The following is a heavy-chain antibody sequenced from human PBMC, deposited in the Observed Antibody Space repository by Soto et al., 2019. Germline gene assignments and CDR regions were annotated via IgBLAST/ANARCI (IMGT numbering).Heavy chain of an antibody. J-gene: IGHJ5*01. Sequence: EVQLLQSGGGLVQPGGSLRPSCAASGFTFSNSAMSWVRQAPGKGLECVSTINTSGVNRHYADSVKGRFSVSRDNSRNTLSLQMNSLRAEDTAVYYCTKDWQHDSWGQGTLVTVSS. CDR3: TKDWQHDS. CDR2: INTSGVNR. CDR1: GFTFSNSA. V-gene: IGHV3-23*01. D-gene: IGHD6-13*01.